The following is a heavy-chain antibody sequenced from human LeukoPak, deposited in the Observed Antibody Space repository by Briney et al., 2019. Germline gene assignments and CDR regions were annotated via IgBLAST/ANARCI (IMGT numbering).Heavy chain of an antibody. CDR3: ARVAVAGTVDY. J-gene: IGHJ4*02. CDR1: GFTFSSYA. Sequence: PGGSLRLSCAASGFTFSSYAMHWVRQAPGKGLEWVAVISYDGSNKYYADSVKGRFTISRDNSKNTLYLQMNSLRAEDTAVYYRARVAVAGTVDYWGQGTLVTVSS. D-gene: IGHD6-19*01. V-gene: IGHV3-30-3*01. CDR2: ISYDGSNK.